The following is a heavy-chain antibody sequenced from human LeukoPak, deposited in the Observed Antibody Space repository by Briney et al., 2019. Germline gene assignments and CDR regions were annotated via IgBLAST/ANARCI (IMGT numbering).Heavy chain of an antibody. J-gene: IGHJ6*02. V-gene: IGHV3-9*01. CDR2: ISWNSGSI. Sequence: PGGSLRLSCAASGFTFDDYAMHWVRQAPGKGLEWVSGISWNSGSIGYADSVKGRFTIFRDNAKNSLYLQMNSLRAEATAVYYCARAGRGIGYCSGGSSRKCRDYYYGMDVWGQGTTVTVSS. CDR1: GFTFDDYA. D-gene: IGHD2-15*01. CDR3: ARAGRGIGYCSGGSSRKCRDYYYGMDV.